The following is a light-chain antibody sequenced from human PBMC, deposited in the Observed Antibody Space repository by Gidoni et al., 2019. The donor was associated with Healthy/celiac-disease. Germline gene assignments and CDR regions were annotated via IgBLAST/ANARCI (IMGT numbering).Light chain of an antibody. CDR2: DAS. CDR1: QSVSSY. Sequence: EIVLTQSPATLSLSPGASATLSCRASQSVSSYLAWYQQKPGQAPRLLIYDASNRATGLPARFSGSGSGTDFTLTISSLEPEDFAVYYCQQRSNWPPYTFGQGTKLEIK. J-gene: IGKJ2*01. CDR3: QQRSNWPPYT. V-gene: IGKV3-11*01.